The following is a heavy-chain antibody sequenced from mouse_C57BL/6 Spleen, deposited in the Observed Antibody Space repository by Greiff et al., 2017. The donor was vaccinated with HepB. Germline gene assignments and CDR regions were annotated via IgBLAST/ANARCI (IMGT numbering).Heavy chain of an antibody. CDR2: IDPENGDT. Sequence: DVQLQESGAELVRPGASVKLSCTASGFNIKDDYMHWVKQRPEQGLEWIGWIDPENGDTEYASKFQGKATITADTSSNTAYLQLSSLTSEDTAVYYCTTLKGYYYGSSYGYWGQGTTLTVSS. CDR3: TTLKGYYYGSSYGY. J-gene: IGHJ2*01. D-gene: IGHD1-1*01. CDR1: GFNIKDDY. V-gene: IGHV14-4*01.